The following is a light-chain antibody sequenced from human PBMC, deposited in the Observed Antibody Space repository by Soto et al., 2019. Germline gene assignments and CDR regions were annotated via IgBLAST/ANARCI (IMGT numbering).Light chain of an antibody. V-gene: IGKV3-20*01. J-gene: IGKJ2*01. CDR1: QSVTTNY. Sequence: EIVLTQSPGTLSLSPGERATLSCRASQSVTTNYLAWYQQKPGQAPRLLIYGASTRASGIPDRFSGSGSGTEFPLTISRLEPEDFAVYYCQQYGSSRGTFGQGTKLEI. CDR3: QQYGSSRGT. CDR2: GAS.